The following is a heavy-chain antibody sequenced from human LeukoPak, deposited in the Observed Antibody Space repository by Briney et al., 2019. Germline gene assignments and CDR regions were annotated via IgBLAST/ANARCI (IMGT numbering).Heavy chain of an antibody. CDR1: GYTFTGYY. D-gene: IGHD5-12*01. Sequence: ASLKVSCKASGYTFTGYYMHWVRQSPGQGLEWMGIINPSGGSTSYAQKFQGRVTMTRDTSTSTVYMELSSLRSEDTAVYYCARSWIYLAIAEIDYWGQGTLVTVSP. CDR2: INPSGGST. V-gene: IGHV1-46*01. J-gene: IGHJ4*02. CDR3: ARSWIYLAIAEIDY.